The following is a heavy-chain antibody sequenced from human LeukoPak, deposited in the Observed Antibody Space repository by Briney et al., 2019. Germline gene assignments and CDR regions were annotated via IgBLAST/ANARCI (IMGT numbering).Heavy chain of an antibody. CDR1: GFTFSSYA. V-gene: IGHV3-23*01. Sequence: HPGGSLRLSCAASGFTFSSYAMSWVRQAPGKGLEWVSAISGSGGSTYYADSVKGRFTISRDNSKNTLYLQMNSLRAEDTAVYYCANEGLWFGTLLYGMDVWGQGTTVTVSS. J-gene: IGHJ6*02. CDR3: ANEGLWFGTLLYGMDV. D-gene: IGHD3-10*01. CDR2: ISGSGGST.